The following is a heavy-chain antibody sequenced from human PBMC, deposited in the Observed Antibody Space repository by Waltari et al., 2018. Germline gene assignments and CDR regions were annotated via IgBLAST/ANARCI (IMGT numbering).Heavy chain of an antibody. V-gene: IGHV4-34*01. Sequence: QVQLQQWGAGLLKPSETLSLTCAVYGGSFSGYYWSWIRQPPGKGLEWIGEINHSGSTNYNPSLKSRVTISVDTSKNQFSLKLSSVTAADTAVYYCATSSSPSIYYYYGMDVWGQGTTVTVSS. J-gene: IGHJ6*02. CDR3: ATSSSPSIYYYYGMDV. D-gene: IGHD6-6*01. CDR1: GGSFSGYY. CDR2: INHSGST.